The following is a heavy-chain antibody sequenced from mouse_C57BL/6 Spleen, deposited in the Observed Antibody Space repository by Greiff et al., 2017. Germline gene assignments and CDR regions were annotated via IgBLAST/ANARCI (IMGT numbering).Heavy chain of an antibody. D-gene: IGHD2-4*01. Sequence: EVQVVESGGGLVKPGGSLKLSCAASGFTFSSYTMSWVRQTPEKRLEWVATISGGGGNTYYPDSVKGRFTISRDNAKNTLYLQMSSLRSEDTALYYCAREGYDYEGYYFDYWGQGTTLTVSS. CDR2: ISGGGGNT. V-gene: IGHV5-9*01. CDR3: AREGYDYEGYYFDY. J-gene: IGHJ2*01. CDR1: GFTFSSYT.